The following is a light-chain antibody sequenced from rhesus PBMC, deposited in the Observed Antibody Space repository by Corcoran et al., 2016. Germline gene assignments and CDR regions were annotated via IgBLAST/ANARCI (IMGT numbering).Light chain of an antibody. CDR1: QGISSW. Sequence: DIQMTQSPSSLSASVGDTVTITCRASQGISSWLAWYQQKPGKAPKLLIYKASSLKSGVTSRFSGSGSGTDFTLTISSLQSEDFATYDCQQYSSRPLTFGGGTKVELK. CDR3: QQYSSRPLT. V-gene: IGKV1-22*01. J-gene: IGKJ4*01. CDR2: KAS.